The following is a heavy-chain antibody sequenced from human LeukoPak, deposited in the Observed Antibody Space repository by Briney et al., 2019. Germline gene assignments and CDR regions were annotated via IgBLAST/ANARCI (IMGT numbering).Heavy chain of an antibody. CDR3: AREVVPPAFDI. Sequence: GGSLRLSCAASGFTFSDYYMAWIRQAPGKGLEWVSYISRSISTIHYADSVKGRFTISRDNAKNSLYLQMNSLRAEDTAVYYCAREVVPPAFDIWGQGTMVTVSS. CDR1: GFTFSDYY. D-gene: IGHD2-2*01. V-gene: IGHV3-11*04. J-gene: IGHJ3*02. CDR2: ISRSISTI.